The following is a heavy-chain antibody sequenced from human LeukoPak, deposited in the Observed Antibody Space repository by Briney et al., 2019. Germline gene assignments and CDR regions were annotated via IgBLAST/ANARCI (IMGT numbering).Heavy chain of an antibody. V-gene: IGHV4-39*01. Sequence: SETLSLTCTVSGGSISSSSYYWGWIRQPPGKGLEWIGSIYYSGSTYYNPSLKSRVTISVDTSKNQFSLKLSSVTAADTAVYYCARSYYYGSGSYYNVGYWGQGTLVTVSS. J-gene: IGHJ4*02. CDR3: ARSYYYGSGSYYNVGY. D-gene: IGHD3-10*01. CDR2: IYYSGST. CDR1: GGSISSSSYY.